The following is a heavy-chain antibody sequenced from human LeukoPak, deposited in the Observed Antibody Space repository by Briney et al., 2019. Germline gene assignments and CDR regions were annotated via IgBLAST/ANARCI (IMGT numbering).Heavy chain of an antibody. CDR3: ARSSWAPPIDY. Sequence: GGSLGLSCAATGFTFDDYARHWFRQAPGKGLEWVSGISWNSGSIGYADSVKGRFTISRDNAKNSLYLQMNSLRAEDTALYYCARSSWAPPIDYWGQRTLVTVSS. CDR1: GFTFDDYA. V-gene: IGHV3-9*01. J-gene: IGHJ4*02. CDR2: ISWNSGSI. D-gene: IGHD1-26*01.